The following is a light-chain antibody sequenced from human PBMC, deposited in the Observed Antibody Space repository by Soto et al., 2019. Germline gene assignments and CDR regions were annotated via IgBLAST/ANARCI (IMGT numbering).Light chain of an antibody. J-gene: IGLJ2*01. V-gene: IGLV2-14*02. CDR1: STDVGSFKR. CDR3: SSYSTTKTMV. Sequence: QSALTQPASVSGSPGQSITISCTGISTDVGSFKRVSWYQQHPDKAPKLMIYEVSNRPSGVSNRFSGSKSGNTASLTISGLQAEVEADYYYSSYSTTKTMVFGGGTKLTVL. CDR2: EVS.